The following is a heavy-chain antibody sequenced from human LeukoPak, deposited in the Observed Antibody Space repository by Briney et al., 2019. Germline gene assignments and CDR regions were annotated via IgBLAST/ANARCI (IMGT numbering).Heavy chain of an antibody. Sequence: ASVKVSCKASGGTFSSYAMHWVRQAPGKGLEYVSAISSNGGSTYYANSVKGRFTISRDNSKNTLYLQMGSLRAEDMAVYYCARGSWGKALYYYGMDLWGQGTTVTVSS. CDR2: ISSNGGST. V-gene: IGHV3-64*01. CDR3: ARGSWGKALYYYGMDL. J-gene: IGHJ6*02. CDR1: GGTFSSYA. D-gene: IGHD6-6*01.